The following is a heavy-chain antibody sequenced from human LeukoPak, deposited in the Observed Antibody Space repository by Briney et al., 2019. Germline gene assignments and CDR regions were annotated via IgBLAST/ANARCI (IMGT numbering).Heavy chain of an antibody. J-gene: IGHJ4*02. CDR2: ISPNSDDT. CDR1: GYTFSYYY. V-gene: IGHV1-2*02. D-gene: IGHD4-17*01. Sequence: VASVTVSCNAAGYTFSYYYIHWVRHPPGQGLERMGWISPNSDDTNFAQIFQGRVIMTRDTSISTAYMELSRLTSDDTALYYCARNYGHNSKYFDYWGQGTLVTVSS. CDR3: ARNYGHNSKYFDY.